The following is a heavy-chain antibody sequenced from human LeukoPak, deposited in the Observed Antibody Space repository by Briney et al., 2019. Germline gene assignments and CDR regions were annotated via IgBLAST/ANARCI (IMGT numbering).Heavy chain of an antibody. V-gene: IGHV4-30-2*01. CDR1: GFTFSDYY. D-gene: IGHD3-3*01. J-gene: IGHJ4*02. Sequence: LRLSCAASGFTFSDYYMSWIRQPPGKGLEGIGYIYHSGSTYYNPSLKSRVTISVDRSKNQFSLKLSSVTAADTAVYYCARGVPDDYDFWSGYRVHYFDYWGQGTLVTVSS. CDR3: ARGVPDDYDFWSGYRVHYFDY. CDR2: IYHSGST.